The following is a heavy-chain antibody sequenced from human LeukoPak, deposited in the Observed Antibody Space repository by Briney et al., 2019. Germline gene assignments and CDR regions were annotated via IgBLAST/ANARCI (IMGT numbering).Heavy chain of an antibody. D-gene: IGHD1-26*01. V-gene: IGHV1-69*13. J-gene: IGHJ4*02. CDR1: GGTFSSYA. Sequence: ASVKVSCKASGGTFSSYAISWVRQAPGQGLEWMGGIIPIFGTANYAQKFQGRVTITADESTSTAYMELSSLRSEDTAVYYCARHPLVSGSYLGHFDYWGQGTLVTVSS. CDR3: ARHPLVSGSYLGHFDY. CDR2: IIPIFGTA.